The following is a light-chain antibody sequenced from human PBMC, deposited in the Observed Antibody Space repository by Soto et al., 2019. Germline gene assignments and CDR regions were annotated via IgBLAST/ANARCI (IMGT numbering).Light chain of an antibody. CDR3: CSYAGGTSVV. CDR2: EDT. Sequence: QSALPQPASVSGSPGQSITISCTGTRSDVGRYHLVSWYQQHPGKAPKLMIFEDTKRPSGVSNRFSGSKSGNTASLTISGLETEDAVYYYCCSYAGGTSVVFGGGTKLTVL. CDR1: RSDVGRYHL. V-gene: IGLV2-23*01. J-gene: IGLJ2*01.